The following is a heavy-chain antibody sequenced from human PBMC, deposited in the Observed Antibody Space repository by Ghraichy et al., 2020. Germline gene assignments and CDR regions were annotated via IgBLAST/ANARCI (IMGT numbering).Heavy chain of an antibody. CDR3: ARTLDGGCDY. D-gene: IGHD3-16*01. Sequence: GGSLRLSCAASGFIFSDYGMQWVRQAPGKGLEWVAVIWYDGSKKYYADSVKGRFTISRDSSNNTLFLQMNSLRVDDTAVYYCARTLDGGCDYWGQGTLVTVS. CDR1: GFIFSDYG. CDR2: IWYDGSKK. V-gene: IGHV3-33*01. J-gene: IGHJ4*02.